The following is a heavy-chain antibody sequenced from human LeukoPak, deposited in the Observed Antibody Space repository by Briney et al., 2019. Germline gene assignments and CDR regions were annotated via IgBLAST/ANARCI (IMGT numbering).Heavy chain of an antibody. J-gene: IGHJ4*02. V-gene: IGHV7-4-1*02. CDR2: INTNTENP. CDR3: ARGQPWPPH. D-gene: IGHD1-14*01. CDR1: GYTFTSYA. Sequence: ASVKVSCKASGYTFTSYAMNWVRQAPGQGLEWMGWINTNTENPTYAQGFTGRFVFSLDTSVSTAYLQISSLEADDTAVYYCARGQPWPPHWGQGSLVTVSS.